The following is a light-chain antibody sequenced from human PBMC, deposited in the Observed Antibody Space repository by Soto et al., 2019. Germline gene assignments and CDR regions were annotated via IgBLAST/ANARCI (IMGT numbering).Light chain of an antibody. CDR2: AAS. J-gene: IGKJ1*01. CDR3: QQYYSYPSWT. Sequence: IRMTQSPSSFSASTGDRVTITCRASQGISSYLAWYQQKPGKAPKLLIYAASTLQSGVPSRFSGSGSGKDFTLTISCLQSEDFATYYCQQYYSYPSWTFGQGTKVEIK. CDR1: QGISSY. V-gene: IGKV1-8*01.